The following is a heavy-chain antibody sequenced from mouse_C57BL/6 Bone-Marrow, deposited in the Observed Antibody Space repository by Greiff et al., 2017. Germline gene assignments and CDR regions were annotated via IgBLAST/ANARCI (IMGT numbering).Heavy chain of an antibody. CDR1: GYTFTSYG. D-gene: IGHD2-5*01. CDR2: IYPRSGNT. V-gene: IGHV1-81*01. J-gene: IGHJ2*01. Sequence: QVQLQQSGAELARPGASVKLSCKASGYTFTSYGISWVKQRTGQGLEWIGEIYPRSGNTYYNEKFKGKATLTADKSSSTAYMELRSLTSEDSAVYFCASCYYSNFDYWGQGTPLTVSS. CDR3: ASCYYSNFDY.